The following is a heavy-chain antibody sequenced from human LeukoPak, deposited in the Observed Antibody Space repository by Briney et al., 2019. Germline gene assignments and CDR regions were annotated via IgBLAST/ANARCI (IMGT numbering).Heavy chain of an antibody. V-gene: IGHV3-23*01. CDR3: ANLDIVVVVTATELDN. J-gene: IGHJ4*02. D-gene: IGHD2-15*01. CDR1: GFTFSSYA. Sequence: PGGSLRLSCAASGFTFSSYAMSWVRQAPGKGLEWVSAISGSGGNTYYADSVKGRFTISRDNSKNTLYLQMNSLRAEDTAVYYCANLDIVVVVTATELDNWGQGTLVTVSS. CDR2: ISGSGGNT.